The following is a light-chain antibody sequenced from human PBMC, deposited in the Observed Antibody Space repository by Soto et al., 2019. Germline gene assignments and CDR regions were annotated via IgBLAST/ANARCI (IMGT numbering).Light chain of an antibody. J-gene: IGLJ1*01. CDR3: SSYTSSSDLDV. CDR2: DVS. Sequence: QSALTQPASVSGSPGQSITLSCTGTRSDVGGYNYVSWYQQHPGKAPKLMIYDVSNRPSGVSNRFSGSKSGNTASLTISGLQAEDEADYYCSSYTSSSDLDVFGTGTKLTVL. V-gene: IGLV2-14*01. CDR1: RSDVGGYNY.